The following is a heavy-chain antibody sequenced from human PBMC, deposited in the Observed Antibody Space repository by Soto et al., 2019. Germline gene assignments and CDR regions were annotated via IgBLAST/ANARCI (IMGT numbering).Heavy chain of an antibody. D-gene: IGHD3-22*01. Sequence: QMQLVQSGPEVKKPGTSVKVSCKASGFTFTSSAVQWVRQARGQRLEWIGWIVVGSGNTNYAQKFQERVTITRDMSTSTAYMELSSLRSEDTAVYYCAADPYYYHSSDAFDIWGQGPMVTVSS. V-gene: IGHV1-58*01. CDR1: GFTFTSSA. J-gene: IGHJ3*02. CDR2: IVVGSGNT. CDR3: AADPYYYHSSDAFDI.